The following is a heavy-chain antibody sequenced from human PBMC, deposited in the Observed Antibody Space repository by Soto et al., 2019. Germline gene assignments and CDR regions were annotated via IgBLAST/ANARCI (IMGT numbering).Heavy chain of an antibody. J-gene: IGHJ3*02. CDR3: ARIDIVVVPI. Sequence: PGGSLRLSCAASGFTFDDYAMNWVRQAPGKGLEWVSYISSSSSTIYYADSVKGRFTISRDNAKNSLYLQMNSLRDEDTAVYYCARIDIVVVPIWGQGTMVTVSS. CDR1: GFTFDDYA. CDR2: ISSSSSTI. D-gene: IGHD2-2*01. V-gene: IGHV3-48*02.